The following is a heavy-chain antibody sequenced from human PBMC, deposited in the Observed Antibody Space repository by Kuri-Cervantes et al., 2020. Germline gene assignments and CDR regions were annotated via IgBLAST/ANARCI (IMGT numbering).Heavy chain of an antibody. CDR3: ARDRYYYTTPDYYGMDV. D-gene: IGHD3-10*01. J-gene: IGHJ6*02. Sequence: ASVKVSCKVSGYTLTELSMHWARQAPGKGLEWMGGFDPEDGETIYAQKFQGRVTMTEDTSTDTAYMELSSLRSEDTAVYYCARDRYYYTTPDYYGMDVWGQGTTVTVSS. V-gene: IGHV1-24*01. CDR1: GYTLTELS. CDR2: FDPEDGET.